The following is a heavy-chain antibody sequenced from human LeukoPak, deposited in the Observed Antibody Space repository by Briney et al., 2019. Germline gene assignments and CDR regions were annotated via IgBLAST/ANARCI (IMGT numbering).Heavy chain of an antibody. CDR2: IYSGGST. CDR1: GFTVSSNY. Sequence: PGGSLRLSCAASGFTVSSNYMSWVRQAPGKGLEWVSVIYSGGSTYYADSVKGRFTISRDNSKNTLYLQMSSLRAEDTAVYYCARDATYYYGSGSPSDAFDIWGQGTMVTVSS. CDR3: ARDATYYYGSGSPSDAFDI. J-gene: IGHJ3*02. D-gene: IGHD3-10*01. V-gene: IGHV3-53*01.